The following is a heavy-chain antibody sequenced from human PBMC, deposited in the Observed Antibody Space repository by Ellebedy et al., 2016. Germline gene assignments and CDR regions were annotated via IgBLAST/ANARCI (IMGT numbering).Heavy chain of an antibody. CDR3: ARDAVYCSGGSCYSGWYFDL. CDR2: IWYDGSNK. V-gene: IGHV3-33*01. J-gene: IGHJ2*01. D-gene: IGHD2-15*01. Sequence: GGSLRLSXAASGFTFSSYGMHWVRQAPGKGLEWVAVIWYDGSNKYYADSVKGRFTISRDNSKNTLYLQMNSLRAEDTAVYYCARDAVYCSGGSCYSGWYFDLWGRGTLVTVSS. CDR1: GFTFSSYG.